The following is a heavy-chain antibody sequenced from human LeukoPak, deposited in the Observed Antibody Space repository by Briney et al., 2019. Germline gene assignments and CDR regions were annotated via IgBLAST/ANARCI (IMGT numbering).Heavy chain of an antibody. D-gene: IGHD2-2*01. CDR1: GYTFTSYG. CDR2: ISAYNGNT. Sequence: ASVKVSCKASGYTFTSYGISWVRQAPGQGLEWMGWISAYNGNTNYAQKFQGRVTITADKSTSTAYMELSSLRSEDTAVYYCARGHGGGYCSSTSCSALDYWGQGTLVTVSS. V-gene: IGHV1-18*01. CDR3: ARGHGGGYCSSTSCSALDY. J-gene: IGHJ4*02.